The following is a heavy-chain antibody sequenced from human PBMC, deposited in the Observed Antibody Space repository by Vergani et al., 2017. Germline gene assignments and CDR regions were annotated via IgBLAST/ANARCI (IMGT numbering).Heavy chain of an antibody. CDR1: GFTFSDFS. Sequence: VQLVESGGGLVKPGGSLRLFCAASGFTFSDFSMSWVRQAPGKGLECVAFIGSSGPYINYADSVRGRFIISRDNTNNSLSLQLRSLRAEEAAVYYCASDCTSGGCPDNYGMDVWGQGATVTVSS. J-gene: IGHJ6*02. CDR2: IGSSGPYI. V-gene: IGHV3-21*06. CDR3: ASDCTSGGCPDNYGMDV. D-gene: IGHD2-8*01.